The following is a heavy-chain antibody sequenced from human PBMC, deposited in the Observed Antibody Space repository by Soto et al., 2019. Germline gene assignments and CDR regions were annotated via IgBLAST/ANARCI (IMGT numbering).Heavy chain of an antibody. J-gene: IGHJ5*02. CDR2: IWYDGSEK. CDR1: GFTFRHHG. CDR3: ARDLGWPAARFDP. Sequence: QVQLVESGGGVVQAGRSLRLSCAASGFTFRHHGMHWVRLAPGKGLEWVAVIWYDGSEKYYADSVKGRFTISRDNSKNTLYLQMNSLRGEDTAVYYCARDLGWPAARFDPWGQGTLVTVSS. D-gene: IGHD2-2*01. V-gene: IGHV3-33*01.